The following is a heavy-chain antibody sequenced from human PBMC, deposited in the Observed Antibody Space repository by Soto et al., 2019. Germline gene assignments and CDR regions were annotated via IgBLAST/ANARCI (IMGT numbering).Heavy chain of an antibody. CDR2: INHSGST. Sequence: SETLSLTCAVYGGSFSGYYWSWIRQPPGKGLEWIGEINHSGSTNYKPSLKSRVTISVDTSKNQFSLKLSSVTDADTAVYYCARGRTPRWFDPWGKGTLVTVSS. V-gene: IGHV4-34*01. CDR1: GGSFSGYY. J-gene: IGHJ5*02. CDR3: ARGRTPRWFDP.